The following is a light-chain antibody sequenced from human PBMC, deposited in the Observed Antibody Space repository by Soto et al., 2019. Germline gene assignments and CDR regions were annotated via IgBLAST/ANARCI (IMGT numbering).Light chain of an antibody. J-gene: IGKJ3*01. CDR2: DAS. V-gene: IGKV3-20*01. CDR1: QSVSNTY. CDR3: QHYGRSPGLFT. Sequence: EIVLTQSPGTLSLSPGERATLSCRASQSVSNTYLAWYQQKPGQAPRLPIYDASSRATGIPDRFSGSGSGTDFTLTISRLEPEDFAVYYCQHYGRSPGLFTFGPGTKVDIK.